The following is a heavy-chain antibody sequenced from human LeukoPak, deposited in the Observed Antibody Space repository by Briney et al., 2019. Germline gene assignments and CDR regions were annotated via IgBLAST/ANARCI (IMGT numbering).Heavy chain of an antibody. Sequence: PSETLSLTCAVYGGSFSGYYWSWIRQPPGKGLEWIGEINHSGSTNCNPSLKSRVTISVDTSKNQFSLKLSSVTAADTAVYYCARFASRLWFGELAYDYWGQGTLVTVSS. V-gene: IGHV4-34*01. CDR3: ARFASRLWFGELAYDY. D-gene: IGHD3-10*01. CDR2: INHSGST. CDR1: GGSFSGYY. J-gene: IGHJ4*02.